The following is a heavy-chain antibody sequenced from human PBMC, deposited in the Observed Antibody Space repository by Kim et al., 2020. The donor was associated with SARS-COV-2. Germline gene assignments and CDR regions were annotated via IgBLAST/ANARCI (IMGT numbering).Heavy chain of an antibody. D-gene: IGHD3-22*01. Sequence: DPGKGRFTTTKDKSKTTLYLQLNSLRAEETAVYYCATHYDSTGYWKYFDYWGQGTLVTVSS. J-gene: IGHJ4*02. V-gene: IGHV3-23*03. CDR3: ATHYDSTGYWKYFDY.